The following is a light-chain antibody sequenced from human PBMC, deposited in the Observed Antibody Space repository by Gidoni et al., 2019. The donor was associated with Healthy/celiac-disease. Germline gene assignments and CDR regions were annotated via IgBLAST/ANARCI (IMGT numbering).Light chain of an antibody. CDR2: EDS. V-gene: IGLV3-10*01. J-gene: IGLJ2*01. CDR1: ALPKKY. Sequence: SYELTQPPSVSVSPGQTARITCSGDALPKKYPYWYQQKSGQAPGLVIYEDSKRPSGIPERFSGSSSGTMATLTISGAQVEDEADYYCYSTDSSGNHSWVFGGGTKLTVL. CDR3: YSTDSSGNHSWV.